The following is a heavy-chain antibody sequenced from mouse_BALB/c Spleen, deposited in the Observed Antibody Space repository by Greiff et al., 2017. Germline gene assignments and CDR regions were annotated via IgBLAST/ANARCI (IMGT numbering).Heavy chain of an antibody. CDR2: ISYDGSN. D-gene: IGHD1-1*01. CDR3: AGAITTGYFDV. V-gene: IGHV3-6*02. Sequence: VQLKESGPGLVKPSQSLSLTCSVTGYSITSGYYWNWIRQFPGNKLEWMGYISYDGSNNYNPSLKNRISITRDTSKNQFFLKLNSVTTEDTATYYCAGAITTGYFDVWGAGTTVTVSS. J-gene: IGHJ1*01. CDR1: GYSITSGYY.